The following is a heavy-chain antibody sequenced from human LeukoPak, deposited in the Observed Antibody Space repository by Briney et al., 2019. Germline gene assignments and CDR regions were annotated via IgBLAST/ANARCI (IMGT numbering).Heavy chain of an antibody. J-gene: IGHJ4*02. CDR2: IRYDGSNK. Sequence: GGSLRLSCAASGFTFSSYGMHWVRQAPGKGLEWVAFIRYDGSNKYYADSVKGRFTISRDNSENTLYLQMNSLRAEDTAVYYCAKASTGPRRYYYDSCGYYASDYWGQGTLVTVSS. CDR3: AKASTGPRRYYYDSCGYYASDY. D-gene: IGHD3-22*01. V-gene: IGHV3-30*02. CDR1: GFTFSSYG.